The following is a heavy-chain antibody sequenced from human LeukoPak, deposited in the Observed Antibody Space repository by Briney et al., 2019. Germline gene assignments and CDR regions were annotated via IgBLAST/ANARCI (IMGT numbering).Heavy chain of an antibody. CDR1: GYTFSSYD. CDR2: ISAFNGNT. CDR3: ARTVTTRFDP. D-gene: IGHD4-17*01. Sequence: GASVKVSCKASGYTFSSYDIRWVRPAPGQGLEWMGWISAFNGNTNYAQKLQGRVTMTTDTSTSTAYMELRSLRSDDTAVYYCARTVTTRFDPWGQGTLVTVSS. V-gene: IGHV1-18*01. J-gene: IGHJ5*02.